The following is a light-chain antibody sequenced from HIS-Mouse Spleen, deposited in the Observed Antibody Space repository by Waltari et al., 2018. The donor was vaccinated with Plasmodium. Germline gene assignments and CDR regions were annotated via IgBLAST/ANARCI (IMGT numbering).Light chain of an antibody. CDR2: QDT. CDR1: KLWHQY. J-gene: IGLJ2*01. V-gene: IGLV3-1*01. Sequence: SYELTQPPSVSVSPGQPASITCSGHKLWHQYACWYQKKPGQSPVLVIYQDTKRPSGIPERFSGSNSGNTATLTISGTQAMDEADYYCQAWDSSTVVFGGGTKLTVL. CDR3: QAWDSSTVV.